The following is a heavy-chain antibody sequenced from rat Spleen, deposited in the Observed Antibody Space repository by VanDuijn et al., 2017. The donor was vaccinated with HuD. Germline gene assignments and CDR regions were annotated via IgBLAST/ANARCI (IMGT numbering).Heavy chain of an antibody. V-gene: IGHV2-41*01. J-gene: IGHJ1*01. CDR3: ARQTLWVSDWYFDF. Sequence: QVQLKESGPGLVQPSQTLSLTCTVGGFSLNSYNVHWVRQPPGKGLEWMGVIWNIGGTRINPALKSRLSITKDTSKSQVFLKMDSLQTEDTATYYCARQTLWVSDWYFDFWGPGTMVTVSS. CDR1: GFSLNSYN. CDR2: IWNIGGT. D-gene: IGHD1-7*01.